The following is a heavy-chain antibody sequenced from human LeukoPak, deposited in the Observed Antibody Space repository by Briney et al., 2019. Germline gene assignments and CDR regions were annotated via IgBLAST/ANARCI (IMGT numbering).Heavy chain of an antibody. CDR3: ARARSNYYDSSGSDAFDI. D-gene: IGHD3-22*01. V-gene: IGHV3-21*01. Sequence: GGSLRLSCAASGFTFSSYSMNWVRQAPGKGLEWVSSISSSSSYIYYADSVKGRFTISRDNAKNSLYLQMNSLRAEDTAVYYCARARSNYYDSSGSDAFDIWGQGTMVTVSS. CDR2: ISSSSSYI. J-gene: IGHJ3*02. CDR1: GFTFSSYS.